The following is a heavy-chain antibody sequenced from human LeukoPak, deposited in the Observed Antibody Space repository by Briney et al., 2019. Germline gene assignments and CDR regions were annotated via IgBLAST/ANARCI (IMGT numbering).Heavy chain of an antibody. Sequence: GRSLRLSCAASGFTFSSYAMHWVRQAPGKGLEWVAVISYDGSNKYYADSVKGRFTISRDNSKNTLYLQMNSLRAEDTAVYYCARGHYYDSSGYRYYFDYWGRGTLVTVSS. D-gene: IGHD3-22*01. CDR3: ARGHYYDSSGYRYYFDY. CDR2: ISYDGSNK. V-gene: IGHV3-30-3*01. J-gene: IGHJ4*02. CDR1: GFTFSSYA.